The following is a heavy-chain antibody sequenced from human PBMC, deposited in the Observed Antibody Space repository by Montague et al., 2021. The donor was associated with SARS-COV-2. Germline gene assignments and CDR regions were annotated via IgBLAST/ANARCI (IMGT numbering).Heavy chain of an antibody. CDR1: GGSFSGYY. CDR2: INHGGST. Sequence: SETLSLTCAVYGGSFSGYYWNWIRQPPGKGLEWIGEINHGGSTNCNPSLKSRLTISTDPSKNQFSLKLTSVAAADTAVYYCARLRDGVVPSPILGVGPYYSYYFMDVWGKGTTVTVSS. J-gene: IGHJ6*03. V-gene: IGHV4-34*01. CDR3: ARLRDGVVPSPILGVGPYYSYYFMDV. D-gene: IGHD3-10*01.